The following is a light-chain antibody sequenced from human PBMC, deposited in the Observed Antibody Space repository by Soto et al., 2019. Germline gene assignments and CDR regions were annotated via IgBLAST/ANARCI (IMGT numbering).Light chain of an antibody. J-gene: IGKJ2*01. V-gene: IGKV1-33*01. CDR1: QDIRNN. CDR3: QQFDQLPRT. Sequence: DIQMTQSPSSLSTSVGDSVAITCQASQDIRNNLNWYQQKQGKAPKPLIYDASNLETGVPSRFSGSGSGTDLTLTISSLQPEDVATYFCQQFDQLPRTFGQGTKVDIK. CDR2: DAS.